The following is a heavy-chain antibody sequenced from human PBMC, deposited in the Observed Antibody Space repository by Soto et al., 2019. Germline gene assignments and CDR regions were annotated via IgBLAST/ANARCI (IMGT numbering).Heavy chain of an antibody. CDR3: ARDRPSDY. V-gene: IGHV1-2*02. CDR1: GYTFTAYY. J-gene: IGHJ4*02. Sequence: QVQLVQSGAEVKKPGASLKVSCKASGYTFTAYYIPWVRQAPGQGLEWMGWINPNTGDTKIAQKFQGRVTMTRDSSIRAAYLDVSSLTSDDTAVYYCARDRPSDYWGQGTRVTVSS. CDR2: INPNTGDT.